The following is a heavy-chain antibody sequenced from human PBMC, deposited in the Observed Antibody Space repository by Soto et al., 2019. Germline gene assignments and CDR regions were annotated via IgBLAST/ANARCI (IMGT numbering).Heavy chain of an antibody. CDR3: ARGRKYCSGGSCYSFYYYYYGMDV. J-gene: IGHJ6*02. Sequence: GASVKVSCKXSGYTFTSYDINWVRQATGQGLEWMGWMNPNSGNTGYAQKFQGRVTMTRNTSISTAYMELSSLRSEDTAVYYCARGRKYCSGGSCYSFYYYYYGMDVWGQGTTVTVSS. D-gene: IGHD2-15*01. V-gene: IGHV1-8*01. CDR2: MNPNSGNT. CDR1: GYTFTSYD.